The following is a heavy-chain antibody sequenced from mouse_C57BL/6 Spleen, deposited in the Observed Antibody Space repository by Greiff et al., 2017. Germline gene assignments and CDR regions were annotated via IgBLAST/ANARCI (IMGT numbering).Heavy chain of an antibody. D-gene: IGHD1-1*01. CDR3: PREFGYYGSSGAY. CDR1: GYAFSSYW. Sequence: VQLQQSGAELVKPGASVKISCKASGYAFSSYWMNWVKQRPGKGLEWIGQIYPGDGDTNYNGKFKGKATLTADKSSSTACMQLSSLTSEDSAVYFCPREFGYYGSSGAYWGQGTLVTVSA. CDR2: IYPGDGDT. J-gene: IGHJ3*01. V-gene: IGHV1-80*01.